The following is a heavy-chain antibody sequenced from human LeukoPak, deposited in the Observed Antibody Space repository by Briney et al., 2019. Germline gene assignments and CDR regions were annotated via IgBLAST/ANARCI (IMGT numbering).Heavy chain of an antibody. CDR2: INHSGST. Sequence: TSETLSLTCAVYGGSFSGYYWSWVRQPPGKGLEWVGEINHSGSTNYNPSLKSRVTISVDTSKNQFSLKLSSLTAADTAVYYCARGLMYYYDSSGEAFQHWGQGTLVTVSS. CDR3: ARGLMYYYDSSGEAFQH. V-gene: IGHV4-34*01. CDR1: GGSFSGYY. J-gene: IGHJ1*01. D-gene: IGHD3-22*01.